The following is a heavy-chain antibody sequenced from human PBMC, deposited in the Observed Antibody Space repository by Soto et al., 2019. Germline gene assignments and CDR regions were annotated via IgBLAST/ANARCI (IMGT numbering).Heavy chain of an antibody. Sequence: SLRLSCAASGFTFDDYAMHWVRQAPGKGLEWVSGISWNSGSIGYADSVKGRFTISRDNAKNSLYLQMNSLRAEDTALYYCAKDHAAGLEWLLFDYWGQGTLVTVSS. J-gene: IGHJ4*02. CDR1: GFTFDDYA. CDR2: ISWNSGSI. CDR3: AKDHAAGLEWLLFDY. V-gene: IGHV3-9*01. D-gene: IGHD3-3*01.